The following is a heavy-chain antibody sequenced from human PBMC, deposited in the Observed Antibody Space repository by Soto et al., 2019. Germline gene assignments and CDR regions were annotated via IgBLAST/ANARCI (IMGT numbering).Heavy chain of an antibody. CDR2: ISDDGRIE. Sequence: QVQLVESGGGVFQPGRSLRLSCAVSGFTFSNYGMHWVRQSRGKGLEWVALISDDGRIENYGDSVKGRFTISRDNSRTALYLQMNSLSTEDTAVYYLANGYYYLDVWGKGTPVTVSS. J-gene: IGHJ6*03. CDR1: GFTFSNYG. V-gene: IGHV3-30*18. CDR3: ANGYYYLDV.